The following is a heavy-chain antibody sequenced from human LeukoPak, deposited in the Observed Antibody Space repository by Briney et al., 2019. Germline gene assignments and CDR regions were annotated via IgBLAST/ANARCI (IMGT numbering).Heavy chain of an antibody. J-gene: IGHJ4*02. D-gene: IGHD4-17*01. CDR1: GFTVSSNY. CDR2: TSGSGGST. CDR3: AKXRXLGGDXVSWLDY. V-gene: IGHV3-23*01. Sequence: GGSLRLSCAASGFTVSSNYMSWVRQAPGKGLEWVSATSGSGGSTYYADSVKGRFTISRDNSKNTLYLQMNSLRAEDTAVYYCAKXRXLGGDXVSWLDYWGQGTLVTVSS.